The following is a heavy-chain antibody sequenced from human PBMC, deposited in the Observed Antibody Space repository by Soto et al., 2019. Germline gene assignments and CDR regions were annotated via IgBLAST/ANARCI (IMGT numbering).Heavy chain of an antibody. Sequence: EVQLVQSGAEVKKPGESLKISWKGSGYSFSSYWIGWVRQMPGEGLEWMGFVYSGDSDTRYSPSFQGHVTISVDKSISTAYLQWSSLRASDTAMYYCARQPDYNILTGYLYYFDYWGQGTLVTVSS. D-gene: IGHD3-9*01. J-gene: IGHJ4*02. CDR3: ARQPDYNILTGYLYYFDY. CDR2: VYSGDSDT. V-gene: IGHV5-51*01. CDR1: GYSFSSYW.